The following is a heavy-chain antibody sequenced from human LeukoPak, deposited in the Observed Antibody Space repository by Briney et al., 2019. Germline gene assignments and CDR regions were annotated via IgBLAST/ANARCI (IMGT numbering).Heavy chain of an antibody. V-gene: IGHV3-30*18. CDR3: AKGSIPYCGGDCYSPSDY. CDR1: GFTFSSYG. Sequence: QPGGSLRLSCAASGFTFSSYGMHWVRQAPGKGLEWVAVISYDGSNKYYADSVKGRFTISRDNSKNTLYLQMNSLRAEDTAVYYCAKGSIPYCGGDCYSPSDYWGQGTLVTVSS. J-gene: IGHJ4*02. CDR2: ISYDGSNK. D-gene: IGHD2-21*02.